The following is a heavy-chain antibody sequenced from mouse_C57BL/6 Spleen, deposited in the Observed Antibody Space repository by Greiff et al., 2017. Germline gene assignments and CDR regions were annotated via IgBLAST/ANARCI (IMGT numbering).Heavy chain of an antibody. J-gene: IGHJ3*01. Sequence: EVMLVESGGGLVKPGGSLKLSCAASGFTFSDYGMHWVRQAPEKGLEWVAYISRGSSYIYYADKVKGRFTISRDNAKNTLFLQMTSLRSEDTAMYDCARHYYGSSPAWLAYWGQGTLVTVSA. D-gene: IGHD1-1*01. V-gene: IGHV5-17*01. CDR3: ARHYYGSSPAWLAY. CDR1: GFTFSDYG. CDR2: ISRGSSYI.